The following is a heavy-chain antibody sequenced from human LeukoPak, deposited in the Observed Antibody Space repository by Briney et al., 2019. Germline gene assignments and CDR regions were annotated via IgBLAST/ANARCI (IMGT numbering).Heavy chain of an antibody. CDR2: MYYSGST. J-gene: IGHJ4*02. V-gene: IGHV4-39*01. Sequence: SEPLSLTCTFSGGSINGCSYYWGWIRQPPGKGLEWIGSMYYSGSTYYNPYRKIRLTISVDTSKTQFSLKLTSVTAADTAVYYCARQYYDNTGYYYFDYWGQGTLVTVSS. CDR3: ARQYYDNTGYYYFDY. CDR1: GGSINGCSYY. D-gene: IGHD3-22*01.